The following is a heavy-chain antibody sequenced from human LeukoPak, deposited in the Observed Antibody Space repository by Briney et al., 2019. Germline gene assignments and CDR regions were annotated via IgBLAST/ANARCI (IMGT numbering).Heavy chain of an antibody. CDR2: TSSSGSNI. Sequence: RESLTPSCAASAFTLSSYAMNCVRQAPGKGLEWVSYTSSSGSNIYYAGSVKDRFTISRDNAENSLYLQMNSLRAEDTAVYYCARLGIKMIGGVWGKGTTVSISA. CDR3: ARLGIKMIGGV. V-gene: IGHV3-48*03. D-gene: IGHD3-10*02. CDR1: AFTLSSYA. J-gene: IGHJ6*04.